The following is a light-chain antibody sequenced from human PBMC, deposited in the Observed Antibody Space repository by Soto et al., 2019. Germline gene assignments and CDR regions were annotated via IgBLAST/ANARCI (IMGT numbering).Light chain of an antibody. CDR2: KAS. CDR3: QQYNNYSPT. CDR1: QSIGSW. Sequence: DIQMTQSPSTLSASVGDRVTITCRASQSIGSWLAWYQQKPGKAPKLLIYKASSLESGVPSRFSGSGSGTEFTLTISSLQPDDFATYYCQQYNNYSPTFGQGTKLEIK. J-gene: IGKJ2*01. V-gene: IGKV1-5*03.